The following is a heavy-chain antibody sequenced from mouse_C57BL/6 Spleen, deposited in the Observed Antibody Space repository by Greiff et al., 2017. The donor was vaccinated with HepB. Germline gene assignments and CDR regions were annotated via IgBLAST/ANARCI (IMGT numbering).Heavy chain of an antibody. Sequence: VMLVESGPGLVAPSQSLSITCTVSGFSLTSYGVHWVRQPPGKGLEWLVVIWSDGSTTYNSALKSRLSISKDNSKSQVFLKMNSLQTDDTAMYYCARQYYGSSYDYYAMDYWGQGTSVTVSS. D-gene: IGHD1-1*01. CDR2: IWSDGST. J-gene: IGHJ4*01. CDR3: ARQYYGSSYDYYAMDY. V-gene: IGHV2-6-1*01. CDR1: GFSLTSYG.